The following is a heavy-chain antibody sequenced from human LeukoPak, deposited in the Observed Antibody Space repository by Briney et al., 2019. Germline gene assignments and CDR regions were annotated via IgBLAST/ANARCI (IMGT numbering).Heavy chain of an antibody. D-gene: IGHD6-13*01. CDR2: INPNSGGT. CDR1: GYTFTGYY. Sequence: ASVTVSCKASGYTFTGYYMHWVRQAPGQGLEWMGRINPNSGGTNYAQKFQGRVTMTRDTSISTAYMELSRLRSDDTAVYYCASPIAAAGPKNDAFDIWGQGTMVTVSS. CDR3: ASPIAAAGPKNDAFDI. V-gene: IGHV1-2*06. J-gene: IGHJ3*02.